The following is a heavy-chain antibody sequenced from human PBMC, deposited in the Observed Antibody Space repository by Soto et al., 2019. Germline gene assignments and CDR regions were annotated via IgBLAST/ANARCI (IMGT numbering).Heavy chain of an antibody. J-gene: IGHJ3*02. CDR3: ARDVAFDI. CDR2: ISAYNGNT. Sequence: AAVKVSCKAAGYAFTSYGISWVRRAPGQGLEWMVWISAYNGNTNYAQKLQGRVTMTTDTSTSTAYMELRSLRSDDTAVYYCARDVAFDIWGQGTMVTVSS. V-gene: IGHV1-18*04. CDR1: GYAFTSYG.